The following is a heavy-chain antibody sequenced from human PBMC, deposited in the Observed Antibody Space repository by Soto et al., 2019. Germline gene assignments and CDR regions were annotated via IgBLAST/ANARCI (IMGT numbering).Heavy chain of an antibody. D-gene: IGHD3-10*01. CDR1: GGSISSSSYY. CDR2: IYYSGST. J-gene: IGHJ5*02. Sequence: PSETLSLTCTVSGGSISSSSYYWGWIRQPPGKGLEWIGSIYYSGSTYYNPSLKSRVTISVDTSKNQFSLKLSSVTAADTAVYYCARHDKIGLLWFGELLYWFDPWGQGTLVTVSS. CDR3: ARHDKIGLLWFGELLYWFDP. V-gene: IGHV4-39*01.